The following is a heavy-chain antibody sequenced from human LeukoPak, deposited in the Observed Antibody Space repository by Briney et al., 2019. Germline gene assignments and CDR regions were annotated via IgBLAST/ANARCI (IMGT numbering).Heavy chain of an antibody. Sequence: PGGSLRLSCAASGFTVSSNYMSWVRQAPGKGLEWVSVIYSGGSTYYADSVKGRFTISRDNSKNTLYLQMNSLRAEDTAVYYCARPIWSGYPYGMDVWGQGTTVTVSS. CDR2: IYSGGST. CDR3: ARPIWSGYPYGMDV. CDR1: GFTVSSNY. D-gene: IGHD3-3*01. J-gene: IGHJ6*02. V-gene: IGHV3-66*04.